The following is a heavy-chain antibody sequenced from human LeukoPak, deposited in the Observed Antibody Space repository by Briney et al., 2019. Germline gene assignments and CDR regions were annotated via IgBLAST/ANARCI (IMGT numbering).Heavy chain of an antibody. J-gene: IGHJ4*02. Sequence: ASVKVSCKASGCTFTSYAMHWVRQAPGQRLEWMGWINAGNGNTKYSQKFQGRVTITRDTSASTAYMELSSLRSEDTAVYYCARDFSLTSSGCHDYWGQGTLVTVSS. V-gene: IGHV1-3*01. CDR1: GCTFTSYA. CDR2: INAGNGNT. CDR3: ARDFSLTSSGCHDY. D-gene: IGHD6-19*01.